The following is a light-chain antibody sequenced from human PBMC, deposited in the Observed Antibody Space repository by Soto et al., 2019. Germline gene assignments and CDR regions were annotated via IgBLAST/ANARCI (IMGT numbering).Light chain of an antibody. CDR2: DAS. Sequence: EIVLTQSPATLSLSPGERATLSCRASQSVSSYLAWYQQKPGQAPRLLIYDASNRATGIPARFSGSGSGTDFTLTISSLEPEDFAVYFCQQRGNWPHTFCQGTKLEIK. CDR1: QSVSSY. J-gene: IGKJ2*01. V-gene: IGKV3-11*01. CDR3: QQRGNWPHT.